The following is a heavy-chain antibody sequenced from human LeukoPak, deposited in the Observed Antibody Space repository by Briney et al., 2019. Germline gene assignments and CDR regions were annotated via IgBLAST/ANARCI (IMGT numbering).Heavy chain of an antibody. D-gene: IGHD3-3*01. V-gene: IGHV1-24*01. J-gene: IGHJ4*02. CDR3: ATVRGPRRYYFDY. CDR2: FDPEDGET. CDR1: GYTLTELS. Sequence: HRASVKVSCKVSGYTLTELSMHWVRQAPGKGLEGMGGFDPEDGETIYAQKFQGRVTMTEDTSTDTAYMELSSLRSEDTAVYYCATVRGPRRYYFDYWGQGTLVTVSS.